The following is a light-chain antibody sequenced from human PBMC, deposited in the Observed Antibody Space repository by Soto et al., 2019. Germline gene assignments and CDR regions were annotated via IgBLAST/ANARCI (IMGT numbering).Light chain of an antibody. Sequence: EIVMTQSPATLSVSPGGRATLSCRASQSISDTLAWYQQKPGQAPRLLIYGASTMAPGFPARFSGSWSGTDFTLTISSLQSEDFAVYYCQQYNNWPWTFGQGTKVEIK. CDR3: QQYNNWPWT. J-gene: IGKJ1*01. CDR2: GAS. CDR1: QSISDT. V-gene: IGKV3-15*01.